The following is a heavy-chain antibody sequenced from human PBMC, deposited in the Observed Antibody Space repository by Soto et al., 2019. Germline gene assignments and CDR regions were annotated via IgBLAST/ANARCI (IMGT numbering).Heavy chain of an antibody. J-gene: IGHJ5*02. D-gene: IGHD3-3*01. Sequence: PGGSLRLSCAASGFTFSSCTMSWVRQAPGKGLEWVSAISGSGGSTYYADSVKGRFTISRDNSKNTLYLQMNSLRAEDTAVYYCAKEETAATYYYFWSVNFEWFDPWGQGTLVTVSS. V-gene: IGHV3-23*01. CDR2: ISGSGGST. CDR1: GFTFSSCT. CDR3: AKEETAATYYYFWSVNFEWFDP.